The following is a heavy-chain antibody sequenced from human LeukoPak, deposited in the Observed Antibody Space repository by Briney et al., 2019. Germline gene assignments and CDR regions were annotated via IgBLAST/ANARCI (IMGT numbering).Heavy chain of an antibody. CDR3: ARECSSTSCFERDAFDI. V-gene: IGHV3-23*01. CDR2: VSGSGDRM. CDR1: GFTSSSYA. D-gene: IGHD2-2*01. Sequence: GGSLRLSCAASGFTSSSYALNWVRQAPGKGLEWVATVSGSGDRMYHADSVKGRFTISRDNSKNTLYLQMNSLRAEDTAVYYCARECSSTSCFERDAFDIWGQGTMVTVSS. J-gene: IGHJ3*02.